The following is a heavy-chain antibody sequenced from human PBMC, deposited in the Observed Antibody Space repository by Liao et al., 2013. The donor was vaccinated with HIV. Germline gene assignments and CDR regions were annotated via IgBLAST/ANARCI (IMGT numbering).Heavy chain of an antibody. CDR3: ARGGRRDYYSRSDYYYYYMDV. CDR2: INHSGST. V-gene: IGHV4-34*01. J-gene: IGHJ6*03. Sequence: QVQLQESGPGPVKPSETLSLTCAVYGGSFSAYYWTWIRQPPGKGLEWIGEINHSGSTNYSPSLNSRVTISVDTSKNQFSLKLSSVTAADTAVYYCARGGRRDYYSRSDYYYYYMDVWGKGTTVTVSS. D-gene: IGHD4-17*01. CDR1: GGSFSAYY.